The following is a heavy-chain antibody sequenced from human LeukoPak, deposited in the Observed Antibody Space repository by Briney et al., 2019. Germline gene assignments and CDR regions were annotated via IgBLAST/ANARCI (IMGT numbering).Heavy chain of an antibody. Sequence: GASVKVSCKTSGYTFTHYYMHWVRQDPGQGLEWMGWISPNGGDTNYAQKFQGRVTMTRDTSISTAYMELSWLTSDDTAVYHCSTLKETDYWGQGTLVTVSS. J-gene: IGHJ4*02. V-gene: IGHV1-2*02. CDR2: ISPNGGDT. CDR3: STLKETDY. CDR1: GYTFTHYY.